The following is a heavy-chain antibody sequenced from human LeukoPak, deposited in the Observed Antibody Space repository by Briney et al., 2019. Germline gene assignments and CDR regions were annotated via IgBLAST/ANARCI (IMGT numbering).Heavy chain of an antibody. CDR1: GFTFSSYE. CDR3: ARGHDAPGDTYYYDSSGYRY. D-gene: IGHD3-22*01. CDR2: ISSSGSTI. J-gene: IGHJ4*02. V-gene: IGHV3-48*03. Sequence: GGSLRLSCAASGFTFSSYEMNWVRQAPGKGLEWVSYISSSGSTIYYADSVKGRFTISRDNAKNSLYLQMNSLRAEDTAVYYCARGHDAPGDTYYYDSSGYRYWGQGTLVTVSS.